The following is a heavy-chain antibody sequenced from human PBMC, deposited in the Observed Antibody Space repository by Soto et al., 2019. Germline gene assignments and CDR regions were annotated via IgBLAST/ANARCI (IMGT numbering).Heavy chain of an antibody. CDR2: IWYDGSNK. J-gene: IGHJ4*02. CDR1: GFTFSSYG. Sequence: PVGSLRLSCAASGFTFSSYGMHWVRQAPGKGLEWVAVIWYDGSNKYYADSVKGRFTISRDNSKNTLYLQMNSLRAEDTAVYYCARDGYDSSGYYLFDYWGQGTLVTVSS. V-gene: IGHV3-33*01. D-gene: IGHD3-22*01. CDR3: ARDGYDSSGYYLFDY.